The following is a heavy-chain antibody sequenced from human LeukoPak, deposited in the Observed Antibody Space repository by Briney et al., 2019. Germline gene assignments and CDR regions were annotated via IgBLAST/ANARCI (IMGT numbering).Heavy chain of an antibody. D-gene: IGHD1/OR15-1a*01. CDR1: GGTFSSYA. Sequence: ASVKVSCKASGGTFSSYAISWVRQAPGQGLEWMGGIIPIFGTANNAQKFQGRVTITADESTSTAYMELSSLRSEDTAVYYCASDWNTVRRPSWGQGTLVTVSS. V-gene: IGHV1-69*13. CDR2: IIPIFGTA. J-gene: IGHJ5*02. CDR3: ASDWNTVRRPS.